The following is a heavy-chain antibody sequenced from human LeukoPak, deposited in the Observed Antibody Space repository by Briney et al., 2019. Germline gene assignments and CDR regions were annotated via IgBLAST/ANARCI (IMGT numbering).Heavy chain of an antibody. CDR1: GFTFSSYG. V-gene: IGHV3-30*18. CDR2: ISYDGSNK. Sequence: GGSLRLSCAASGFTFSSYGMHWVRQAPGKGLECVAVISYDGSNKYYADSVKGRFTISRDNSKNTLYLQMNSLRAEDTAVYYCAKDAEGYSYGYGDYWGQGTLVTVSS. J-gene: IGHJ4*02. CDR3: AKDAEGYSYGYGDY. D-gene: IGHD5-18*01.